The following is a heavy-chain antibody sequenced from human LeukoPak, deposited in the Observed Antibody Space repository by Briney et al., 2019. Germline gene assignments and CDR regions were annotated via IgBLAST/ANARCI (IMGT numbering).Heavy chain of an antibody. CDR1: GYTFTSYA. J-gene: IGHJ4*02. CDR2: ISAYNGNT. CDR3: ARDPLPLYSGYDYLFDY. Sequence: AASVTVSCTASGYTFTSYAMHWVRQAPGQRLEWMGWISAYNGNTNYAQKLQGRVTMTTDTSTSTAYMELRSLRSDDTAVYYCARDPLPLYSGYDYLFDYWGQGTLVTVSS. D-gene: IGHD5-12*01. V-gene: IGHV1-18*01.